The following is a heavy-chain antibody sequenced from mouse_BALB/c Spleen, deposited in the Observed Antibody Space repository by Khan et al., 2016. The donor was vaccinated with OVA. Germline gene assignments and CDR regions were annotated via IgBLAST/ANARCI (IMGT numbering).Heavy chain of an antibody. D-gene: IGHD1-2*01. J-gene: IGHJ4*01. V-gene: IGHV5-6*01. CDR2: ISSGGSYT. CDR3: AGQFITAATMDY. Sequence: EVELVESGGDLVKPGGSLKLSCAASGFTFSSYGMSWVRQTPDKRLEWVATISSGGSYTYYPDSVKGRFTISRDNAKNTLYLQMSSLKSEDTAMYYCAGQFITAATMDYWGQGTSVTVSS. CDR1: GFTFSSYG.